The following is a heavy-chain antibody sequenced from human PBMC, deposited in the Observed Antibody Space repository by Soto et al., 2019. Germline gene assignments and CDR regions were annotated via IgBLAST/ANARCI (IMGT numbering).Heavy chain of an antibody. CDR3: ASGIQLWLRRINNGYSG. Sequence: ASVKVSCKASGYSFTYYYLHWVRQAPGQGLEWMGVINPSRDSTTFAQKFQDRVTMTRDESTNTVYMELSSLRSEDTAVYFCASGIQLWLRRINNGYSGWGQGTLVTVSS. J-gene: IGHJ4*02. CDR2: INPSRDST. D-gene: IGHD5-18*01. CDR1: GYSFTYYY. V-gene: IGHV1-46*01.